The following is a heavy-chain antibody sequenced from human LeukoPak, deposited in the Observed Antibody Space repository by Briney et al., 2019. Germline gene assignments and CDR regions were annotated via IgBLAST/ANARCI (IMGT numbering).Heavy chain of an antibody. V-gene: IGHV4-34*01. CDR1: GGSFSGYY. Sequence: PSETLSLTCAVYGGSFSGYYWSWIRQPPGKGLEWIGEINHSGGTKYNSSLKSRITISVDTSKTQFSLKLSSVTAADTAVYYCARSDAGWYFDYWGQGALVTVSS. D-gene: IGHD6-19*01. CDR2: INHSGGT. CDR3: ARSDAGWYFDY. J-gene: IGHJ4*02.